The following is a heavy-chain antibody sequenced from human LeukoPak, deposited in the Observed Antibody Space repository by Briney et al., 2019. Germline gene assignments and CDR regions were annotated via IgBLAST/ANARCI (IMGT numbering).Heavy chain of an antibody. D-gene: IGHD7-27*01. CDR3: VKGHWADD. CDR2: IYDGGVYT. J-gene: IGHJ4*02. V-gene: IGHV3-23*01. CDR1: GFTFSTFV. Sequence: GGSLRLSCAASGFTFSTFVMSWVRQAPGKGRGWVSTIYDGGVYTYYADSVKGRFTISRGDSEDTLYLQMSSLRVEDTAKYYCVKGHWADDWGQGTLVTVSS.